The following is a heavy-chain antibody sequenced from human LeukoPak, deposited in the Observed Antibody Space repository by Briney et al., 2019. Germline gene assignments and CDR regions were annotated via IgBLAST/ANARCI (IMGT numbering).Heavy chain of an antibody. CDR2: INLSAGTT. Sequence: ASVKVSCKASGYTLTGYYMHWVRQAPGQGLERMGVINLSAGTTNYAQKFQGRVTMTTDTSTSTAYMELRSLRSDDTAVYYCARTSHYVDIAATIPYGIYYFDYWGQGTLVTVSS. V-gene: IGHV1-46*01. CDR1: GYTLTGYY. D-gene: IGHD5-12*01. J-gene: IGHJ4*02. CDR3: ARTSHYVDIAATIPYGIYYFDY.